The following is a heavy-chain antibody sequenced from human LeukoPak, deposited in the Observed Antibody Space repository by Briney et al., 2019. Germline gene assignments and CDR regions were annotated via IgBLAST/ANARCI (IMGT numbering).Heavy chain of an antibody. D-gene: IGHD3-22*01. Sequence: GGSLRLSCAASGFTFSDYEMNWVRQAPGKGLEWLSHISISGTTIHYADSVKGRFTISRDSAKDSLFLQMNSLRAEDTAVYYCARALHDSSGYYFDYWGQGTLVTVSS. CDR2: ISISGTTI. V-gene: IGHV3-48*03. J-gene: IGHJ4*02. CDR1: GFTFSDYE. CDR3: ARALHDSSGYYFDY.